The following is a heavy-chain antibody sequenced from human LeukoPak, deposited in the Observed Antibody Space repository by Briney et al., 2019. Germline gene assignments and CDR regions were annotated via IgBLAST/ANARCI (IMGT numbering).Heavy chain of an antibody. D-gene: IGHD2/OR15-2a*01. CDR1: GGTFSSYA. Sequence: GASVKVSCKAAGGTFSSYAISWVRQAPGQGLEWMGGIIPIFGTANYAQKFQGRVPITADESTSTAYMELSSLRSEDTAVYYCARVLSPGAFDIWGQGTMVTVSS. CDR2: IIPIFGTA. CDR3: ARVLSPGAFDI. V-gene: IGHV1-69*13. J-gene: IGHJ3*02.